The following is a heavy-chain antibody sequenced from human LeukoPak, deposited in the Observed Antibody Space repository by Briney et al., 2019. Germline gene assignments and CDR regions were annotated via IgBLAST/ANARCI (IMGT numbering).Heavy chain of an antibody. D-gene: IGHD6-13*01. Sequence: GGSLRLSCAASGFTFSSYWMHWVHQAPGKGLVWVSRINSDGSSTSYADSVKGRFTISRDNAKNTLYLQMNSLRAEDTAVYYCARSWSSWYSAFDYWGQGTLVTVSS. CDR3: ARSWSSWYSAFDY. CDR1: GFTFSSYW. CDR2: INSDGSST. V-gene: IGHV3-74*01. J-gene: IGHJ4*02.